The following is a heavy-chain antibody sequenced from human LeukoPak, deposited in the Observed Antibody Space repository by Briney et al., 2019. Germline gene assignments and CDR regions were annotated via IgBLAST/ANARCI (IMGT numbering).Heavy chain of an antibody. CDR2: ISSSSSTI. V-gene: IGHV3-48*01. Sequence: PGGSLRLSCAASGFTFSSYSMNWVRQAPGKGLEWVSYISSSSSTIYYADSVKGRFTISRDNAKNSLYLQMNSLRAEDTAVYYCARGSYYYDSSGSYYYYYYMDVWGKGTTVTVSS. CDR1: GFTFSSYS. J-gene: IGHJ6*03. D-gene: IGHD3-22*01. CDR3: ARGSYYYDSSGSYYYYYYMDV.